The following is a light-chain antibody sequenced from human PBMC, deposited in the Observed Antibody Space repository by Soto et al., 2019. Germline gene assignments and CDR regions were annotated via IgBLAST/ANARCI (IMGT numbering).Light chain of an antibody. Sequence: SYELTQPPSVSVSPGQTANIACSGDKLGDKYVAWYQQKPGQSPVLVIYQDTKRPSGIPERFSGSNSGNTATLTISGIQAMDEADYYCQAWDRSTAGVFGTGTKVTVL. V-gene: IGLV3-1*01. CDR2: QDT. J-gene: IGLJ1*01. CDR3: QAWDRSTAGV. CDR1: KLGDKY.